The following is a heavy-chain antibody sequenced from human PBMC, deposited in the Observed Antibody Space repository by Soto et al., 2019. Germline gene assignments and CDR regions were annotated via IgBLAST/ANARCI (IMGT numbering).Heavy chain of an antibody. Sequence: QVQLQESGPGLVKPSETLSLTCTVSGGSISSYYWSWIRQPPGKGLEWIGYIYYSGSTNYNPSLKSRVTISVDTSKNQFSLKLSSVTAADTAVYYCARSGSYFDYWGQGTLVTVSS. CDR1: GGSISSYY. CDR2: IYYSGST. J-gene: IGHJ4*02. D-gene: IGHD1-26*01. V-gene: IGHV4-59*01. CDR3: ARSGSYFDY.